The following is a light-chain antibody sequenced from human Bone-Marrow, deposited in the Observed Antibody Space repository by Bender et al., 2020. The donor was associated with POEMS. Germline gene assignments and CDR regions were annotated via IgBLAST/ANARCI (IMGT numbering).Light chain of an antibody. CDR2: EGI. CDR3: SSYTTGTALEV. J-gene: IGLJ3*02. CDR1: SSDVGKYNL. V-gene: IGLV2-14*02. Sequence: QSALTQPASVSGSPGQSVTISCIGTSSDVGKYNLVSWYQHHPGKAPTVMIYEGIKRPSGVSSRFSGSRSGNTASLTISGLRAEDEANYYCSSYTTGTALEVFGGGTKLTVL.